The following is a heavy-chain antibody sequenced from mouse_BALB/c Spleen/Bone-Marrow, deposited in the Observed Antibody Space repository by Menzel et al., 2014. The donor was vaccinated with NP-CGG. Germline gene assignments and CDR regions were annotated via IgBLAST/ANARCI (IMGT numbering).Heavy chain of an antibody. Sequence: VQLQQSGAELVKPGASVKLSCKASGYTFTNYWMHWVKQRPGQGLEWIGEINPSNGRTNYNEKFKSKATLTVDKSSSIAYMQLSSLTSEDSAVYYCARGFDYWGQGTTLTVSS. CDR2: INPSNGRT. J-gene: IGHJ2*01. CDR3: ARGFDY. V-gene: IGHV1S81*02. CDR1: GYTFTNYW.